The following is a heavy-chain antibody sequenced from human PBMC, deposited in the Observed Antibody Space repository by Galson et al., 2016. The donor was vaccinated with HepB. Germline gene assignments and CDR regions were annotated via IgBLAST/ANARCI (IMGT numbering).Heavy chain of an antibody. CDR2: FYGVDIT. CDR3: ARNMEYMEPRGLDLDY. CDR1: GFAVSDYL. J-gene: IGHJ4*02. D-gene: IGHD6-6*01. Sequence: SLRLSCAASGFAVSDYLMSWVRQAPGRGLEWVSSFYGVDITYYVDSVKGRFTISRDNSKNMVYLQMNSLRPEDTAVYYCARNMEYMEPRGLDLDYWGQGTLVTVSS. V-gene: IGHV3-66*02.